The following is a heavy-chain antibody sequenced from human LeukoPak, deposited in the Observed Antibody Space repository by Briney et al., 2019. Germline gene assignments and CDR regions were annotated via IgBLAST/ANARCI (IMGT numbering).Heavy chain of an antibody. D-gene: IGHD3-22*01. CDR1: GYSFNNYG. V-gene: IGHV1-18*01. CDR3: AREYYHDTSGYYSAYYNYGMDV. J-gene: IGHJ6*02. Sequence: ASVKVSCKASGYSFNNYGISWVRQAPGQGLEWMGWISGYNGDTKFAQKFQGRVTITTDKSTTTASMELRSLRSDDTAVYFCAREYYHDTSGYYSAYYNYGMDVWGQGTTVTVSS. CDR2: ISGYNGDT.